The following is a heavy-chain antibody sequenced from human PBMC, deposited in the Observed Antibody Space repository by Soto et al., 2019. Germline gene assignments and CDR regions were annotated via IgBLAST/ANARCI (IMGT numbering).Heavy chain of an antibody. CDR1: GYTFNSYA. CDR3: AMGFPLWFDP. Sequence: QVQLVQSGAEKKKPGASVKVSCKASGYTFNSYAIHWVRQAPGQRLEGMGWINGGNSNTKNSQKYQGRVTITRDTSARTAYMELSSVRSEDTAVYYSAMGFPLWFDPWGQGTLVTVSS. D-gene: IGHD1-26*01. CDR2: INGGNSNT. J-gene: IGHJ5*02. V-gene: IGHV1-3*05.